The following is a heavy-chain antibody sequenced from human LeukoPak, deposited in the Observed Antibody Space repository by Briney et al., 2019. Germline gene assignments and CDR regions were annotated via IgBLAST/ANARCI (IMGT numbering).Heavy chain of an antibody. Sequence: ASVKVSCKASGYTFTDYYLHWVRQAPGQGLEWMGWITPNSGGTNYAQKFQGRVTMTRDTSISTAYMELSRLRSDDTAVYYCARGVDTALVPYYYYYMDVWGKGTTVTISS. CDR2: ITPNSGGT. D-gene: IGHD5-18*01. V-gene: IGHV1-2*02. CDR1: GYTFTDYY. CDR3: ARGVDTALVPYYYYYMDV. J-gene: IGHJ6*03.